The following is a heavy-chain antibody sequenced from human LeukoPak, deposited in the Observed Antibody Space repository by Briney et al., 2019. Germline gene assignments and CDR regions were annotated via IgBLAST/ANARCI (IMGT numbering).Heavy chain of an antibody. Sequence: SETLSLTCTVSGGSISSHYWSWILQPPGKGLEWIAYIHSNGNTDSNPSLKSRVTISIDTSKNQFSLKLSSVTAADTAVYYCARWGDLYYGSGTKGFDYWGQGTLVTVSS. CDR2: IHSNGNT. V-gene: IGHV4-4*08. D-gene: IGHD3-10*01. CDR1: GGSISSHY. J-gene: IGHJ4*02. CDR3: ARWGDLYYGSGTKGFDY.